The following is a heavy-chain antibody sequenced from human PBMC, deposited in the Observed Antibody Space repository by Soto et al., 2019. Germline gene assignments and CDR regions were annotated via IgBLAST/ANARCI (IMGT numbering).Heavy chain of an antibody. D-gene: IGHD2-15*01. CDR2: IYPDDSDT. V-gene: IGHV5-51*01. J-gene: IGHJ1*01. CDR3: ASQLRDSHACSRWFGT. Sequence: GESLKISCKSSGYSFVSYCIGWVRQMPGKGLEWMGIIYPDDSDTRYSPSFQGQVTISADKSISTAYLQWSSLKASDTAMYYCASQLRDSHACSRWFGTWAQRTVLPLSS. CDR1: GYSFVSYC.